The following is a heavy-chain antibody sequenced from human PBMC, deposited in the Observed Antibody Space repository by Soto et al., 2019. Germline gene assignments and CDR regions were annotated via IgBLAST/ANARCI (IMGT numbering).Heavy chain of an antibody. D-gene: IGHD3-3*01. V-gene: IGHV1-3*01. CDR2: INAGNGNT. J-gene: IGHJ4*02. CDR1: GYTFTSYA. CDR3: ARTSGYYFYDY. Sequence: QVQLVQSGAEVKKPGASVKVSCKASGYTFTSYAMHWARQAPGQRLEWMGWINAGNGNTKYSQKFQGRVTITRDTSASTAYMELSSLRSEDTAVYSCARTSGYYFYDYWGQGTLVTVSS.